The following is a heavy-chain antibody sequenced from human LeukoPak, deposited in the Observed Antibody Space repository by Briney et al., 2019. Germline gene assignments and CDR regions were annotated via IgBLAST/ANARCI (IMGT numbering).Heavy chain of an antibody. CDR3: ARASGPFDY. V-gene: IGHV3-33*01. J-gene: IGHJ4*02. Sequence: PGGSLRLSCAASGYTFSIYGMHWVPHAPGKGLEWVAVIWNDGSNKYYADSVKGRFTISRDNSKNTLYLQMNSLRAEDTAIYSCARASGPFDYWGQGTLVTVSS. D-gene: IGHD3-10*01. CDR1: GYTFSIYG. CDR2: IWNDGSNK.